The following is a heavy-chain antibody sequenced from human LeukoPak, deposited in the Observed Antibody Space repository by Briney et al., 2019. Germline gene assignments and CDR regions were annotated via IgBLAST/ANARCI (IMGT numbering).Heavy chain of an antibody. J-gene: IGHJ4*02. CDR3: ARELTGSGWHPIFDD. CDR2: IGTAGDT. Sequence: GGSLRLCCAASGFTFSSYDMHWVRQATGKGLEWVSAIGTAGDTYYPGSVKGRFTISRENAKNSLYLQMNSLRAGDTAVYYCARELTGSGWHPIFDDWGQGTLVTVSS. CDR1: GFTFSSYD. V-gene: IGHV3-13*04. D-gene: IGHD6-19*01.